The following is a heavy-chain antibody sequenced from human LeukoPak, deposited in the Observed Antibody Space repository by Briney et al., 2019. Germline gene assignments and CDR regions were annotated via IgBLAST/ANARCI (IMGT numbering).Heavy chain of an antibody. D-gene: IGHD2-15*01. Sequence: GGSLRLSCAASGFTFDDYAMHWVRQVPGKRPVWVSRINDDGSDTIYADSVRGRFTISRDDAKNTVYLQMNNLRAEDTAVYYCVRGGPSTWSWGQGTLVTVSS. CDR2: INDDGSDT. CDR1: GFTFDDYA. V-gene: IGHV3-74*01. CDR3: VRGGPSTWS. J-gene: IGHJ5*02.